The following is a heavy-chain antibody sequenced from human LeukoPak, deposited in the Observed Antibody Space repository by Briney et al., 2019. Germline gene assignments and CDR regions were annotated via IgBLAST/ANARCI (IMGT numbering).Heavy chain of an antibody. J-gene: IGHJ3*02. V-gene: IGHV4-30-2*01. CDR1: GGSTSSGGYS. Sequence: PSQTLSLTCAVSGGSTSSGGYSWSWIRQPPGKGLEWIGYIYHSGSTYYNPSLKSRVTISVDRSKNQFSLKLSSVTAADTAVYYCARVDCSGGSCYFLAFDTWGQGTMVTVSS. D-gene: IGHD2-15*01. CDR2: IYHSGST. CDR3: ARVDCSGGSCYFLAFDT.